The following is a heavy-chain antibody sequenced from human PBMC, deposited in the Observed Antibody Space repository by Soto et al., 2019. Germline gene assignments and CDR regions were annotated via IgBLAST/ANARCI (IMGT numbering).Heavy chain of an antibody. V-gene: IGHV3-30-3*01. CDR2: ISYDGSNK. CDR3: ARGKYYDIWTGYYYPTPPDDY. Sequence: QVQLVESGGGVVQPGRSLRLSCAASGFTFSSYAMHWVRQAPGKGLVWVAVISYDGSNKYYADSVKGRFTISRDNSKNSLYLQMNSLRAEATAVYYCARGKYYDIWTGYYYPTPPDDYWGQGTLVTVSS. CDR1: GFTFSSYA. D-gene: IGHD3-9*01. J-gene: IGHJ4*02.